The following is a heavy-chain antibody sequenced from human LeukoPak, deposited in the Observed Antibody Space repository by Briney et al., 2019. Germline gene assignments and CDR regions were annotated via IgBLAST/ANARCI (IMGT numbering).Heavy chain of an antibody. CDR1: GGSISSGGYS. V-gene: IGHV4-30-2*01. CDR2: IYHSGST. D-gene: IGHD5-24*01. J-gene: IGHJ3*02. Sequence: SQTLSLTRAVSGGSISSGGYSWSWIRQPPGKGLEWIGYIYHSGSTYYNPSLKIRVTISVDRSKNQFSLKLSSVTAADTAVYYCASGRDGFDAFDIWGQGTMVTVSS. CDR3: ASGRDGFDAFDI.